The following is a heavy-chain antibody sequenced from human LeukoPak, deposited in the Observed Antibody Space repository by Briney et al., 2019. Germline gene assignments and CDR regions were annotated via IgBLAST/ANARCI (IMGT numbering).Heavy chain of an antibody. J-gene: IGHJ4*02. CDR3: ASRPDDYGDYVWVY. D-gene: IGHD4-17*01. CDR1: GGTFSSYA. CDR2: IIPIFGTA. V-gene: IGHV1-69*13. Sequence: ASVKVSCKASGGTFSSYAISWVRQAPGQGLEWMGGIIPIFGTANYAQKFQGRVTITADESTGTAYMELSSLRSEDTAVYYCASRPDDYGDYVWVYWGQGTLVTVSS.